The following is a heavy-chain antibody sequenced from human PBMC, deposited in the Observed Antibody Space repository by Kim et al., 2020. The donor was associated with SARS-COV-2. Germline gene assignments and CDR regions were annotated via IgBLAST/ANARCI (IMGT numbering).Heavy chain of an antibody. D-gene: IGHD2-2*01. V-gene: IGHV1-69*13. CDR1: GGTFSSYA. J-gene: IGHJ6*02. CDR2: IIPIFGTA. Sequence: SVKVSCKASGGTFSSYAISWVRQAPGQGLEWMGGIIPIFGTANYAQKFQGRVTITADESTSTAYMGLSSLRSEDTAVYYCARGVVVPAATIVATPHDYYYGMYVWGQRATVTVSS. CDR3: ARGVVVPAATIVATPHDYYYGMYV.